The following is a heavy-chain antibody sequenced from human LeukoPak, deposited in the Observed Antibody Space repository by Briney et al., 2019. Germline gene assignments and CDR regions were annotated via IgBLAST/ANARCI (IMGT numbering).Heavy chain of an antibody. CDR2: INHSGST. J-gene: IGHJ6*03. Sequence: SETLSLTCAVYGGSFSGYYWSWIRQPPGKGLEWIGEINHSGSTNYNPSLKSRVTISVDTSKNQFSLKLSSVTAAATSVYYCARGLYDFWSGSLYYYYYYYMDVWGKGTTVTVSS. CDR1: GGSFSGYY. D-gene: IGHD3-3*01. CDR3: ARGLYDFWSGSLYYYYYYYMDV. V-gene: IGHV4-34*01.